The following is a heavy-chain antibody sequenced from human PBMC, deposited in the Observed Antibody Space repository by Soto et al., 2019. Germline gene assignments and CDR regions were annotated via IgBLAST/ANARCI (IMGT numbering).Heavy chain of an antibody. CDR1: GFTFSDYY. D-gene: IGHD1-26*01. V-gene: IGHV3-11*01. CDR3: ARLPDRAHWYFDL. J-gene: IGHJ2*01. CDR2: ISNGAVTL. Sequence: LVESGGGLVKPGGSLRLSCAASGFTFSDYYMTWIRQAPGKGLEWVSDISNGAVTLYYADFVKGRFSVSRDTAKNSLFLQMDRLKVEDTAVYYCARLPDRAHWYFDLWGRGALVSVSS.